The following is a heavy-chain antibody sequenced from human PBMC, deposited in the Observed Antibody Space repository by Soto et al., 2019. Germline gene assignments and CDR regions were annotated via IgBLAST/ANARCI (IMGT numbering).Heavy chain of an antibody. J-gene: IGHJ4*02. Sequence: AASVKVSCKVSGGSLSIYAFSWVRQAPGQGLEWMGGIIPLSGIANYAQRFQGRVTITADTSTTTAYMELSRLRSEDTAIYYCVTIPRHYYGNSDSTRGGDYWGQGTLVTVSS. CDR3: VTIPRHYYGNSDSTRGGDY. CDR2: IIPLSGIA. D-gene: IGHD3-22*01. V-gene: IGHV1-69*10. CDR1: GGSLSIYA.